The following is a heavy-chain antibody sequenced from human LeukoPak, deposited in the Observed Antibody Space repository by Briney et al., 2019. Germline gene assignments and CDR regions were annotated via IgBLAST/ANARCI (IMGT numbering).Heavy chain of an antibody. CDR3: SRRKSDGCHYHYFDY. Sequence: SETLSLTCSVSGDSISRSNHQWDWVRQPPGKGLEWIGTVSYTGSTHYNPSLTSRLTISVDTSKNDFSLILRSVTAADTAVYFCSRRKSDGCHYHYFDYWGQGILVSVSS. V-gene: IGHV4-39*02. D-gene: IGHD3-10*01. J-gene: IGHJ4*02. CDR1: GDSISRSNHQ. CDR2: VSYTGST.